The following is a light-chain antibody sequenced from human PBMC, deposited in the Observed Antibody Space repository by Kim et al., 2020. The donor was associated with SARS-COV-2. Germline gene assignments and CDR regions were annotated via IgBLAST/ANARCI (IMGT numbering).Light chain of an antibody. V-gene: IGLV2-8*01. Sequence: QSVTISSTGTSSDVGTYNYVSWYQQHPGKAPKLMIYEVSQRPSGVPDRFSGSTSGNTASLTVSVLQAEDEADYYCSSYAGSNKLVFGGGTKLTVL. CDR2: EVS. CDR3: SSYAGSNKLV. J-gene: IGLJ2*01. CDR1: SSDVGTYNY.